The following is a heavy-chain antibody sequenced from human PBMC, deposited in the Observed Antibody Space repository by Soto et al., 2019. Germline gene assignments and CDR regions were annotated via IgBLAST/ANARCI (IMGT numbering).Heavy chain of an antibody. Sequence: SGPTLVNPTQTLTLTCTFSGFSLSTSGVGVGWIRQPPGKALEWLALIYWNDDKRYSPSLKSRLTITKDTPKNQVVLTMTNMDPVDTATYYCAHRPDDFSAPSGGGSTNYYGVDVWGQGTTVTVSS. CDR1: GFSLSTSGVG. CDR3: AHRPDDFSAPSGGGSTNYYGVDV. J-gene: IGHJ6*02. V-gene: IGHV2-5*01. D-gene: IGHD3-3*01. CDR2: IYWNDDK.